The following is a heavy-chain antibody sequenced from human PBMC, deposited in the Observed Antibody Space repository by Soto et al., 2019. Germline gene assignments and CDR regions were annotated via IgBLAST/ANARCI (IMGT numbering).Heavy chain of an antibody. V-gene: IGHV4-34*01. CDR2: INHSGST. J-gene: IGHJ5*02. D-gene: IGHD5-18*01. CDR3: ARLVDTAIQNWFDP. CDR1: GGSFSGYY. Sequence: SETLSLTCAVYGGSFSGYYWSWIRQPPGKGLEWIGEINHSGSTNYNPSLKSRVTISVDTSKNQFSLKLSSVTAADTAVYYCARLVDTAIQNWFDPWGQGTLVTVSS.